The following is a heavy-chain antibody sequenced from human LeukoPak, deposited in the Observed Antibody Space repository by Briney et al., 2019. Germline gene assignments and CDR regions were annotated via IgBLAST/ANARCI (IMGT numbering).Heavy chain of an antibody. CDR1: GFTFSSYA. CDR3: AKHAGYSGYDYGDDLDY. J-gene: IGHJ4*02. V-gene: IGHV3-23*01. Sequence: GGSLRLSCAASGFTFSSYAMSWVRQAPGKGLEWVSAISGSGGSTYYADSVKGRFTISRDNSKNTLYLQMNSLRAEDTAVYYCAKHAGYSGYDYGDDLDYWGKGNLVTVSS. D-gene: IGHD5-12*01. CDR2: ISGSGGST.